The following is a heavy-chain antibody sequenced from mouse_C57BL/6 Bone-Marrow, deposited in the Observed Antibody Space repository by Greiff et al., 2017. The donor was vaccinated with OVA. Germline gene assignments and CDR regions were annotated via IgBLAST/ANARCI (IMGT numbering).Heavy chain of an antibody. V-gene: IGHV5-4*01. CDR1: GFTFSSYA. D-gene: IGHD4-1*01. J-gene: IGHJ4*01. CDR3: ARDGGGTGDYYAMDY. Sequence: EVNVVESGGGLVKPGGSLKLSCAASGFTFSSYAMSWVRQTPEKRLEWVATISDGGSYTYSPDNVKGRFTISRDNAKNNLYLQMSHLKSEDTAMYYCARDGGGTGDYYAMDYWGQGTSVTVSS. CDR2: ISDGGSYT.